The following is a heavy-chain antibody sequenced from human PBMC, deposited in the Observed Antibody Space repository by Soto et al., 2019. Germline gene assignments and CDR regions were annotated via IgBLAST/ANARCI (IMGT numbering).Heavy chain of an antibody. CDR1: GGSITITTYY. CDR3: ATLPAAMYFYGSDV. J-gene: IGHJ6*02. Sequence: QLQLRESGPGLVKPSETLSLTCSVSGGSITITTYYWAWVRQTPGKGLEWLGSILHSGSTYYNPSLKIRLTMSVDTSRDQFSLNLSSVTAADTGVYYCATLPAAMYFYGSDVWGQGTTVTVSS. D-gene: IGHD2-2*01. V-gene: IGHV4-39*01. CDR2: ILHSGST.